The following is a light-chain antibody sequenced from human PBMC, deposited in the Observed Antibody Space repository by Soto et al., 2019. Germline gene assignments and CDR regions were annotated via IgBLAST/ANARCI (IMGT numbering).Light chain of an antibody. J-gene: IGKJ2*01. CDR2: DAS. CDR3: QQFNSYPS. CDR1: QGISSA. V-gene: IGKV1-13*02. Sequence: AIQLTQSPSSLSASVGDRVTITCRASQGISSALAWYQQKPGKAPKLLIYDASSLESGVPSRFSGSGSGTDFTLTISRLQPEDFATYYCQQFNSYPSFGQGTKLEIK.